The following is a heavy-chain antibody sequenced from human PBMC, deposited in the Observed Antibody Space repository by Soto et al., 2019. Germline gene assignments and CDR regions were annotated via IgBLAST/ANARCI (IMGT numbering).Heavy chain of an antibody. V-gene: IGHV3-30*18. D-gene: IGHD6-19*01. CDR3: AKDKDGGSGWPDNFDH. CDR1: GFTFTDSG. CDR2: VSYDGSAT. Sequence: QVQLLESGGGVVQPGRSLRLSCAASGFTFTDSGMHWVRQTPGKGLEWVAFVSYDGSATSYADSVKGRFTISRDISTNPLFLQMSSLRPEDTGGYYWAKDKDGGSGWPDNFDHWGQGTLVTVSS. J-gene: IGHJ4*02.